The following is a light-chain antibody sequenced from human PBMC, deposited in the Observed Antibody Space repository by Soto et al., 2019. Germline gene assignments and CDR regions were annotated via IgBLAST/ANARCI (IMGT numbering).Light chain of an antibody. Sequence: DIQMTQSPSSLSASVGDRVTITCQASQDISIYLNWYQQKPGKAPNLLIYAASSLQSGDPSRFSGSGSGTDFTFTISSLQPEDFATYYCQQYSNLPRTFGPGTKVDI. J-gene: IGKJ3*01. CDR1: QDISIY. V-gene: IGKV1-33*01. CDR3: QQYSNLPRT. CDR2: AAS.